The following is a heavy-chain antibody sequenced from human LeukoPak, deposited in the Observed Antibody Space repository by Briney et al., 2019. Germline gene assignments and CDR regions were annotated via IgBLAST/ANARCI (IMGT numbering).Heavy chain of an antibody. V-gene: IGHV3-13*04. CDR3: ARDSQYRVFDI. Sequence: GGSLRLSCAASGFTLSSYGMHWVRQVTGKGLEWVSGIGLAGDTYYLGSVKGRFTISRENAKNSLYLQMNSLRAGDTAVYYCARDSQYRVFDIWGQGTMVTVSS. CDR1: GFTLSSYG. CDR2: IGLAGDT. J-gene: IGHJ3*02. D-gene: IGHD3-16*02.